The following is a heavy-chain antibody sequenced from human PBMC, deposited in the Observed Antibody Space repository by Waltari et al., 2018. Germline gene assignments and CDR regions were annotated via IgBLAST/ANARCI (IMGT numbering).Heavy chain of an antibody. CDR3: ARGIAVAGTGLNWFDP. Sequence: EVQLVESGGGLVQPGGSLRLSCAASGFTFSSYWMHWFRQAPVKGLVWVSRINSDGNSTSYADSVKGRFTISRDNAKNTLYLQMNSLRAEDTAVYYCARGIAVAGTGLNWFDPWGQGTLVTVSS. J-gene: IGHJ5*02. CDR2: INSDGNST. D-gene: IGHD6-19*01. V-gene: IGHV3-74*01. CDR1: GFTFSSYW.